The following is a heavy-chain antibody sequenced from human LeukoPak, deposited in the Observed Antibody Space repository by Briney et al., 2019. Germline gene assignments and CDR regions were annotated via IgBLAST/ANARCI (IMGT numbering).Heavy chain of an antibody. Sequence: SETLSLTCTVSGGSISSYYWSWIRQPPGKGLEWIGYIYTSGSTNYNPSLKSRVTISVDTYKNQFSLKLSSVNAADTAVYYCARHPVQGVTGAWFDPWGQGTLVTVSS. J-gene: IGHJ5*02. D-gene: IGHD5-18*01. CDR2: IYTSGST. CDR1: GGSISSYY. CDR3: ARHPVQGVTGAWFDP. V-gene: IGHV4-4*09.